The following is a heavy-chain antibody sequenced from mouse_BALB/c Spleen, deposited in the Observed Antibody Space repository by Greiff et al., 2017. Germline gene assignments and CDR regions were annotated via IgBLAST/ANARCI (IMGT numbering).Heavy chain of an antibody. V-gene: IGHV1-69*02. CDR2: IDPSDSYT. Sequence: QVQLKQPGAELVKPGASVKLSCKASGYTFTSYWMHWVKQRPGQGLEWIGEIDPSDSYTNYNQKFKGKATLTVDKSSSTAYMQLSSLTSEDSAVYYCARLGYWGQGTSVTVSS. CDR1: GYTFTSYW. J-gene: IGHJ4*01. CDR3: ARLGY.